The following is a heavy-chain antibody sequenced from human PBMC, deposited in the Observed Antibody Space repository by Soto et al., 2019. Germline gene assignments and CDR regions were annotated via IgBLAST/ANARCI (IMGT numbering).Heavy chain of an antibody. CDR3: ARDGHASSGTGTYSDYGLDG. CDR1: GGTFSSYA. Sequence: ASVKVSCKASGGTFSSYAISWVRQARGQGLEWMGGIIPIFGTANYAQKFQGRVTITADESTSTAYMELSSLRYEETAEYYCARDGHASSGTGTYSDYGLDGWGQ. CDR2: IIPIFGTA. V-gene: IGHV1-69*13. J-gene: IGHJ6*02. D-gene: IGHD1-1*01.